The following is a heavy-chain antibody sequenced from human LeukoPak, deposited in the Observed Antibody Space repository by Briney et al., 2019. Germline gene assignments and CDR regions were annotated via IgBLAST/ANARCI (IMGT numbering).Heavy chain of an antibody. J-gene: IGHJ4*02. V-gene: IGHV5-51*01. CDR3: ARHAHSYYYDSSGSADY. Sequence: GESLKISCKGSGYSFTSYWIGWVRQMPGKGLEWVGIIYPGDSDTRYSPSFQGQVTISADKSISTAYLQWSSLKASDTAMYYCARHAHSYYYDSSGSADYWGQGTLVTVSS. CDR1: GYSFTSYW. D-gene: IGHD3-22*01. CDR2: IYPGDSDT.